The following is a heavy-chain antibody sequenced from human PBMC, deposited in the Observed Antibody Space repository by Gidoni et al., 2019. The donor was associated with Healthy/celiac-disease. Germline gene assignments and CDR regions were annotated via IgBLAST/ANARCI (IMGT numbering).Heavy chain of an antibody. Sequence: QVQLQESGPGLVKPSGTLSLTCAVSGGSISSSNWWSWVRQPPGKGLEWIGEIYHSGSTNYNPSLKSRVTISVDKSKNQFSLKLSSVTAADTAVYYCARDLRGYCSSTSCYTNWFDPWGQGTLVTVSS. D-gene: IGHD2-2*02. J-gene: IGHJ5*02. V-gene: IGHV4-4*02. CDR2: IYHSGST. CDR1: GGSISSSNW. CDR3: ARDLRGYCSSTSCYTNWFDP.